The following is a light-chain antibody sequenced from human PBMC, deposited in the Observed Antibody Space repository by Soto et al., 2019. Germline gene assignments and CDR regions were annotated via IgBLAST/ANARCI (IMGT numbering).Light chain of an antibody. V-gene: IGKV3-11*01. CDR2: DTS. CDR1: QSVSRY. J-gene: IGKJ4*01. Sequence: EIGLTQSPATLSLSPGDRATLSCRASQSVSRYLAWYQQKPGQAPRLLIHDTSTRATGVPDTFSGSGSGTEFTLTIRSLEHEDFAMYYCQQRFSWPPTFGGGTHVEIK. CDR3: QQRFSWPPT.